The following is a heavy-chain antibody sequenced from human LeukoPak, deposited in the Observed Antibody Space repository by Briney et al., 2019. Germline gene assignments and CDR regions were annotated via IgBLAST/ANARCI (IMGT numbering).Heavy chain of an antibody. Sequence: SETLSLTCTVSGGSISSYYWSWIRQPPGKGLEWIGYVYYSGSTNYYPSLKSRVTISVDTSKNQFSLKLSSVTAADTAVYYCARELMDTATYYYGMDVWGQGTTVTVSS. D-gene: IGHD5-18*01. V-gene: IGHV4-59*12. CDR3: ARELMDTATYYYGMDV. CDR1: GGSISSYY. J-gene: IGHJ6*02. CDR2: VYYSGST.